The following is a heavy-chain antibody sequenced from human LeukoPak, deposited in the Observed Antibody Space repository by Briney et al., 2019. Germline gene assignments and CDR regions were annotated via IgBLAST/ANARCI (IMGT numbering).Heavy chain of an antibody. D-gene: IGHD6-19*01. CDR3: ARGGSNGWYYDY. V-gene: IGHV4-34*01. CDR2: INHSGRT. J-gene: IGHJ4*02. CDR1: GGSFSGYF. Sequence: SETLSLTCAVYGGSFSGYFWIWIRQTPGNGLEWIGEINHSGRTNYNSSLKSRVTISVDTSKNQFSLKLSSVTAADMGVYYCARGGSNGWYYDYWGQGTLVTVSS.